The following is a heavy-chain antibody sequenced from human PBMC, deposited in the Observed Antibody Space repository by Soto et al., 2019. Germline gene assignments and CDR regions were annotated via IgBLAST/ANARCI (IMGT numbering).Heavy chain of an antibody. CDR2: ISGTGGST. CDR3: AKAEDNVYDILTGYYILKD. V-gene: IGHV3-23*01. CDR1: GFTFTNYA. J-gene: IGHJ4*02. D-gene: IGHD3-9*01. Sequence: GGSLRLSCAASGFTFTNYAMSWVRQAPGKGLEWVSGISGTGGSTYYADSVKGRFTISRDNSKNTLYLQMNSLRAEDTAVYYCAKAEDNVYDILTGYYILKDWGQGTPVPVSS.